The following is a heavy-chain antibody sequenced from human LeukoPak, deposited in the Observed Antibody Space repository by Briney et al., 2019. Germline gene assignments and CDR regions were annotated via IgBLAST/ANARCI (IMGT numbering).Heavy chain of an antibody. CDR1: GGSISSSSYY. J-gene: IGHJ4*02. CDR2: IYYSGST. D-gene: IGHD3-10*01. CDR3: ARLWFGELLRLDY. V-gene: IGHV4-39*07. Sequence: SETLSLTCTVSGGSISSSSYYWGWIRQPPGKGLEWIGSIYYSGSTYYNPSLKSRVTISVDTSKNQFSLKLSSVTAADTAVYYCARLWFGELLRLDYWGQGTLVTVSS.